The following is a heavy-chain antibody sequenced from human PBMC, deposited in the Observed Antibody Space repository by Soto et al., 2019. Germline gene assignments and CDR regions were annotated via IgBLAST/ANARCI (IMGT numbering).Heavy chain of an antibody. J-gene: IGHJ4*02. CDR3: VRDQDSRGYSVFNH. D-gene: IGHD3-22*01. V-gene: IGHV3-74*01. CDR2: INSDGSTT. CDR1: GFTFSSYW. Sequence: GGSLGLSCAASGFTFSSYWMHWVRQAPGKGLVWVSRINSDGSTTSYADSVKGRFTISRDNAKNTLYVQMNSLRADDTAVYFCVRDQDSRGYSVFNHWGQGAQVTVSS.